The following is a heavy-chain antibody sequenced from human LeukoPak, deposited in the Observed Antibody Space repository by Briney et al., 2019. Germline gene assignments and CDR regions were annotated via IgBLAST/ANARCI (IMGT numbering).Heavy chain of an antibody. D-gene: IGHD3-10*01. CDR3: AKGSSGSYSELDY. J-gene: IGHJ4*02. V-gene: IGHV3-23*01. Sequence: GGSLRLSCAASGFTFSSYAMNWVRQAPGKGLEWVSVISGSGGSTYYADSVKGRFTISRDNSENTLYLQMNSLRAEDTAVYYCAKGSSGSYSELDYWGQGILVTVSS. CDR1: GFTFSSYA. CDR2: ISGSGGST.